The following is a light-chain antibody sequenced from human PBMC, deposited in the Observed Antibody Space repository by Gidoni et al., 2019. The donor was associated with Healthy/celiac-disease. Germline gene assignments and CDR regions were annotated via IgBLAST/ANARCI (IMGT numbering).Light chain of an antibody. CDR3: QQYNSYPRT. J-gene: IGKJ4*01. CDR1: QSISSW. Sequence: DIKMPQSPSTLSASVGDSVTTTCRASQSISSWLAWYQQKPGKAPTILIYKASSLESGVPSRFSGSGSGTAFTLTISSLQPADFATSYCQQYNSYPRTFGGGTKVEIK. V-gene: IGKV1-5*03. CDR2: KAS.